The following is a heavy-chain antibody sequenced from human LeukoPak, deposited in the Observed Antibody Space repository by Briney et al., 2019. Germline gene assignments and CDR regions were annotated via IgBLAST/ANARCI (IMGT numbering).Heavy chain of an antibody. CDR1: GGTFSSYA. CDR3: AGYGNYWDWYFDL. J-gene: IGHJ2*01. D-gene: IGHD4-11*01. CDR2: IIPIFGTA. Sequence: ASVKVSCKASGGTFSSYAISWVRQAPGQGLEWMGGIIPIFGTANYAQKFQGRVTITADETTSTAYMELSSLRSEDTAVYYCAGYGNYWDWYFDLWGRGTLVTVSS. V-gene: IGHV1-69*01.